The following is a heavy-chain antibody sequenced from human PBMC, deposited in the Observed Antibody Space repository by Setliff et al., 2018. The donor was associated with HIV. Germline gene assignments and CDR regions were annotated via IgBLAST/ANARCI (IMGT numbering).Heavy chain of an antibody. Sequence: SETLSLTCTVSGGSISSSSSYWGWIRQSPGKGLEWIGNINYRGYTNFNPSLKSRVTISVDTSKNHFSLKLSSVTAADTAVYYCARGYPGIAVAGLSYYYYYYMDVWGKGTTVTVSS. CDR3: ARGYPGIAVAGLSYYYYYYMDV. CDR2: INYRGYT. V-gene: IGHV4-39*02. D-gene: IGHD6-19*01. J-gene: IGHJ6*03. CDR1: GGSISSSSSY.